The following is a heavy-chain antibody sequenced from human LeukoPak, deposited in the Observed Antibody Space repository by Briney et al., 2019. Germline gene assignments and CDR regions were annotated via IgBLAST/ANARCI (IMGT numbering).Heavy chain of an antibody. V-gene: IGHV1-69*06. J-gene: IGHJ4*02. CDR2: ILPIFGTA. CDR3: ATRPYCSGGSCYSSLVDY. CDR1: GGTFGSYA. Sequence: GASVKVSCKASGGTFGSYAISWVRQAPGRGLEWKGGILPIFGTANYAQKFQGRVTITADKSTSTAYMELSSLRSEDTAVYYCATRPYCSGGSCYSSLVDYWGQGTLVTVSS. D-gene: IGHD2-15*01.